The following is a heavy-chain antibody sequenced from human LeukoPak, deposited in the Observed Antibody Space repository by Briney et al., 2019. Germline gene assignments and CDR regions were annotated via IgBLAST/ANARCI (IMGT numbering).Heavy chain of an antibody. J-gene: IGHJ4*02. Sequence: SETLSLTCTVSGYSISSGYYWGWIRQPPGKGLEWIGSIYHSGSTYYNPSLKSRVTISVDTSKNQFSLKLSSVTAADTAVYYCARIVGSSWYFDYWGQGTLVTVSS. CDR1: GYSISSGYY. CDR2: IYHSGST. V-gene: IGHV4-38-2*02. D-gene: IGHD6-13*01. CDR3: ARIVGSSWYFDY.